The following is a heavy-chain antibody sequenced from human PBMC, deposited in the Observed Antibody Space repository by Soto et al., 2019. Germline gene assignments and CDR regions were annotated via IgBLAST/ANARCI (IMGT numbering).Heavy chain of an antibody. CDR1: GDSISAGEIW. Sequence: QLQLQESAPGLVKSSETLSLTCSVSGDSISAGEIWWGWIRQPPGKGLEWIGSIHHRGTTYYTPSLKSRVTISVDTSKNQISLKLSSVAAADTAVYYCTRQPGDGLWRFDTWGQGTLVTVFS. J-gene: IGHJ4*02. CDR2: IHHRGTT. V-gene: IGHV4-39*01. D-gene: IGHD2-21*01. CDR3: TRQPGDGLWRFDT.